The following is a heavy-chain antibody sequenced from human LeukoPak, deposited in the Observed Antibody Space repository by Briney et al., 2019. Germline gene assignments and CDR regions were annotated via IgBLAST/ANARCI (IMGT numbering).Heavy chain of an antibody. CDR2: VKQDGSEK. CDR1: GFTFSSYW. J-gene: IGHJ6*02. D-gene: IGHD6-13*01. CDR3: AREEQQAEYYYYGMDV. V-gene: IGHV3-7*05. Sequence: PGRSLRLSCAASGFTFSSYWMSWVRQAPGKGLEWVANVKQDGSEKYYVDSVKGRVTISRDNAKNSLYLQMNSLRAEDTAVYYCAREEQQAEYYYYGMDVWGQGTTVTVSS.